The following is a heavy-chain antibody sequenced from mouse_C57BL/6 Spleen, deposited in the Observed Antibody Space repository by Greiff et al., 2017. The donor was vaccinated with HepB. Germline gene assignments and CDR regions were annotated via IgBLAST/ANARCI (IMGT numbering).Heavy chain of an antibody. CDR2: IDPSDSYT. D-gene: IGHD1-1*01. CDR3: ARDYGSSYYAMDY. Sequence: QVQLQQPGAELVMPGASVKLSCKASGYTFTSYWMHWVKQRPGQGLEWIGEIDPSDSYTNYNQKFKGKSTLTVDKSSSTAYMQLSSLTSEDSAVYYCARDYGSSYYAMDYWCQGTSVTVSS. CDR1: GYTFTSYW. V-gene: IGHV1-69*01. J-gene: IGHJ4*01.